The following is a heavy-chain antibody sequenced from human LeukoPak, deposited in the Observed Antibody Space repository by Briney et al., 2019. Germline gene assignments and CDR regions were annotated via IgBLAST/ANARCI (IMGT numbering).Heavy chain of an antibody. CDR2: ICGDGRL. V-gene: IGHV3-53*01. CDR3: ARERGDKDMSGGSSFDV. J-gene: IGHJ3*01. CDR1: GFTVSNNC. D-gene: IGHD2-21*01. Sequence: GGSLRLSCAAAGFTVSNNCVTWVRQAPGKGLEWVSVICGDGRLFYADSVKGRFSVSRDNSENTVYLQVTSLRADDTAVYFCARERGDKDMSGGSSFDVWGRGTLVIVSS.